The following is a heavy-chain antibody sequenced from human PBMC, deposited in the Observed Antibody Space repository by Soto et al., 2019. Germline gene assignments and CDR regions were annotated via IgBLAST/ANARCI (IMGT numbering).Heavy chain of an antibody. CDR2: ISSSGSTI. D-gene: IGHD6-13*01. V-gene: IGHV3-48*03. Sequence: GGARRVSWAASGCSFSNYEMNWVRQAPGKGLEWVSYISSSGSTIYYADSVRGRFTISRDNSKNSLYLQMNSLRAEDTALYYCARVNEVPAVGTHSYYSHLAVSGHGTTLTVSS. CDR1: GCSFSNYE. J-gene: IGHJ6*03. CDR3: ARVNEVPAVGTHSYYSHLAV.